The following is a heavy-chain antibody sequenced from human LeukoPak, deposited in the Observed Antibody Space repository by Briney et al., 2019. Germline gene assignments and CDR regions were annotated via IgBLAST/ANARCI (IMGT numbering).Heavy chain of an antibody. J-gene: IGHJ4*02. CDR1: GFTFNTYG. V-gene: IGHV3-30*03. D-gene: IGHD3-10*01. CDR2: ISYDGSDK. CDR3: ARGPLYGSGNLDY. Sequence: GRSLRLSCAASGFTFNTYGMHWVRQAPGRGLDWVAVISYDGSDKYYADSVEGRFTISRDNSKNTLSLQLNSLGLEDTAVYYCARGPLYGSGNLDYWGQGTLVTVSS.